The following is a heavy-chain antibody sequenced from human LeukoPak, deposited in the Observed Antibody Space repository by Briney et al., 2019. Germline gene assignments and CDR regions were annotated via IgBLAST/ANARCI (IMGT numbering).Heavy chain of an antibody. CDR1: GYTFTSYY. J-gene: IGHJ3*02. CDR2: INPSGGST. CDR3: AREPRYCGGDRYSDAFDI. V-gene: IGHV1-46*01. Sequence: ASVKVSCKASGYTFTSYYMHWVRQAPGQGLEWMGIINPSGGSTSYAQKFQGRVTMTRDTSTSTVYMELSSLRSEDTAVYYCAREPRYCGGDRYSDAFDIWGQGTMVTVSS. D-gene: IGHD2-21*02.